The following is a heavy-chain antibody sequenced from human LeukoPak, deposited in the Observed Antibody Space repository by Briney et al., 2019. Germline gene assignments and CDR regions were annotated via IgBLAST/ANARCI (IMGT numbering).Heavy chain of an antibody. V-gene: IGHV3-9*01. Sequence: GRSLRLSCAASGFTFDDYAMHWVRQAPGKGLEWASGISWNSGSIGYADSVKGRFTISRDNAKNSLYLQMNSLRAEDTALYYCAKDMYDSSGYPHYFDYWGQGTLVTVSS. CDR2: ISWNSGSI. J-gene: IGHJ4*02. CDR3: AKDMYDSSGYPHYFDY. D-gene: IGHD3-22*01. CDR1: GFTFDDYA.